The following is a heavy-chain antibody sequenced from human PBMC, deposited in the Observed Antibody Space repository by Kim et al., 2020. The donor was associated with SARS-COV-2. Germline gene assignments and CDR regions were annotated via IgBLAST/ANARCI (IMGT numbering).Heavy chain of an antibody. CDR1: GFIFSNYA. D-gene: IGHD4-17*01. V-gene: IGHV3-23*01. J-gene: IGHJ5*02. CDR2: IGDGGTR. Sequence: GWSLRLSCTASGFIFSNYAMNWVRQAPGKGLEWVSSIGDGGTRYYADSVKGRFTISRDNSKDTLYLQMDSLRAEDTALYYCAKDGRGHGDYHWFDSWGQG. CDR3: AKDGRGHGDYHWFDS.